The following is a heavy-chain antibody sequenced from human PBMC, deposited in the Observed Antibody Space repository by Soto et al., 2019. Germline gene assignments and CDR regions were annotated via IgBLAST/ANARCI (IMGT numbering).Heavy chain of an antibody. J-gene: IGHJ4*02. CDR2: ISSSSSYI. V-gene: IGHV3-21*01. D-gene: IGHD3-22*01. Sequence: PGGSLRLSCAASGFTFSSYSMNWVRQAPGKGLEWVSSISSSSSYIYYADSVKGRFTISRDNAKNSLYLQMNSLRAEDTAVYYCARDLFYYYDSSGYYSGDYWGQGTLVTVSS. CDR3: ARDLFYYYDSSGYYSGDY. CDR1: GFTFSSYS.